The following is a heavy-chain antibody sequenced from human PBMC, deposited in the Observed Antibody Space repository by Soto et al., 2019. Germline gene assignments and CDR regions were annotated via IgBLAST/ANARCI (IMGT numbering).Heavy chain of an antibody. V-gene: IGHV3-9*01. CDR2: INWNSGSI. J-gene: IGHJ1*01. D-gene: IGHD1-26*01. CDR3: VKDERLNRYSGQFSH. Sequence: SLRLSCAASGFTFDDYAMHWVRQVPGKGLEWVSGINWNSGSIGYADSVKGRFAISRDNAKNSLHLQMNSLRAADTALYYCVKDERLNRYSGQFSHWGQGTLVTVSA. CDR1: GFTFDDYA.